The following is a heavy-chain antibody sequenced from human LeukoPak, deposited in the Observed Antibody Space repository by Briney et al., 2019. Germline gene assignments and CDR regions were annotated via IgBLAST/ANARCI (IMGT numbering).Heavy chain of an antibody. D-gene: IGHD6-13*01. CDR2: ISGSGGST. Sequence: GGSLRLSCAASGFTFSSYSMNWVRQAPGKGLEWVSAISGSGGSTYYADSVKGRFTISRDNSKNTLYLQMNSLRAEDTAVYYCAKDFVIAAAGGYFDYWGQGTLVTVSS. CDR1: GFTFSSYS. J-gene: IGHJ4*02. CDR3: AKDFVIAAAGGYFDY. V-gene: IGHV3-23*01.